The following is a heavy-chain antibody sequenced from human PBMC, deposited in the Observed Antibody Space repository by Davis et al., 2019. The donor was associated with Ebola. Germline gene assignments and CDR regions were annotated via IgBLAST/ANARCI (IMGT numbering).Heavy chain of an antibody. Sequence: PSETLSLTCTVSGDSISSTSYYWGWIRQPPGKGLEWIGSIYFGGTTYYNPSLKSRVSMHVDTSNNQFSLKLRSVTAADTAVYYCARQRGTFHYDSSGYFGRPGYCDYWGQGTLVTGSS. CDR3: ARQRGTFHYDSSGYFGRPGYCDY. V-gene: IGHV4-39*01. D-gene: IGHD3-22*01. J-gene: IGHJ4*02. CDR2: IYFGGTT. CDR1: GDSISSTSYY.